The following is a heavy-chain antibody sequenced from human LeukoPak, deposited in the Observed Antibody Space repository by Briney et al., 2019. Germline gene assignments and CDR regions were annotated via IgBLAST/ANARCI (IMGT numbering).Heavy chain of an antibody. CDR1: GFTFTSSA. CDR2: IVVGSGNT. D-gene: IGHD6-13*01. J-gene: IGHJ4*02. Sequence: ASVKVSCKASGFTFTSSAVQWVRQARGQRLEWIGWIVVGSGNTNYAQKFQERVTITRDMSTSTAYMELSRLRSDDTAVYYCARILSRYSSSWYDYWGQGTLVTVSS. CDR3: ARILSRYSSSWYDY. V-gene: IGHV1-58*01.